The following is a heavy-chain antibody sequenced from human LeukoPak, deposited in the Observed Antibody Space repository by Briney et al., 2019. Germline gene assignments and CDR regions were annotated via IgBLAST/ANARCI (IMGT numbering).Heavy chain of an antibody. CDR2: INPNSGGT. D-gene: IGHD3-3*01. V-gene: IGHV1-2*02. Sequence: ASVKVSCKASGYTFTGYYMHWVRQAPGQGLEWMGWINPNSGGTNYAQKVQGRVTMTRDTSISTAYMELSRLRSDDTAVYYCARTTYYDFWSGALDVWGKGTTVTVSS. J-gene: IGHJ6*04. CDR3: ARTTYYDFWSGALDV. CDR1: GYTFTGYY.